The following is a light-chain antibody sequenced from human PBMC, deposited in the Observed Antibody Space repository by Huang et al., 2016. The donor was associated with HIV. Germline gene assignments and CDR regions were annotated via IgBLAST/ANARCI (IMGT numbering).Light chain of an antibody. Sequence: DIVLTQSPATLSLSPGERATLSCRASQSVSSYLAWYQQKPGQAPRLLIDDASNRATGIPARFSGSGSGTDFTLTISSLEPEDFAVYYCQQRSNWPPITFGQGTRLEIK. J-gene: IGKJ5*01. CDR2: DAS. CDR1: QSVSSY. CDR3: QQRSNWPPIT. V-gene: IGKV3-11*01.